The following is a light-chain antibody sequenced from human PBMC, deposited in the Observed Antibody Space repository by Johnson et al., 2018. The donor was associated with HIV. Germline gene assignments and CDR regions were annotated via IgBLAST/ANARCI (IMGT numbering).Light chain of an antibody. Sequence: QSVLTQPPSVSAAPGQKVTISCSGSSSNIGYNSVSWYLQLPGTAPKLLIYDNNKRPSGIPDRFSGSKSGTSATLGITGLQTGDEADYYCGTWDSRLSAGGGFGTGTKVTGL. CDR2: DNN. CDR3: GTWDSRLSAGGG. V-gene: IGLV1-51*01. CDR1: SSNIGYNS. J-gene: IGLJ1*01.